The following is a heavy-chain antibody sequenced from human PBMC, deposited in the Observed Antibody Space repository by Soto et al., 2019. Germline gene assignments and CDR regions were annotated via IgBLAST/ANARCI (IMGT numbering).Heavy chain of an antibody. CDR3: AKEQYIGDYVSNFDY. CDR2: ISGSGGST. Sequence: GGSLRLSCAASGFTFSSYAMSWVRQAPGKGLEWVSAISGSGGSTYYADSVKGRFTISRDNSKNTLYLQMNSLRAEYTAVYYCAKEQYIGDYVSNFDYWGQGTLVTVSS. D-gene: IGHD4-17*01. V-gene: IGHV3-23*01. J-gene: IGHJ4*02. CDR1: GFTFSSYA.